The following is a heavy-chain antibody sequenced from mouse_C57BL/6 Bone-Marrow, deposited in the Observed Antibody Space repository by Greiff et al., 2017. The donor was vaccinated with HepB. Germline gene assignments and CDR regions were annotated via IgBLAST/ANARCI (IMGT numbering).Heavy chain of an antibody. CDR1: GYTFTSYG. V-gene: IGHV1-81*01. D-gene: IGHD2-14*01. Sequence: VQLQQSGAELARPGASVKLSCKASGYTFTSYGISWVKQRTGQGLEWIGEIYPRSGNTYYNEKFKGKATLTADKSSSTAYMELRSLTSEDSAVYFCARRGRYFWFAYWGQGTLVTVSA. J-gene: IGHJ3*01. CDR2: IYPRSGNT. CDR3: ARRGRYFWFAY.